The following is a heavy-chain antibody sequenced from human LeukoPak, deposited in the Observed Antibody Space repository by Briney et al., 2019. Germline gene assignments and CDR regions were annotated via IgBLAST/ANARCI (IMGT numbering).Heavy chain of an antibody. D-gene: IGHD6-19*01. V-gene: IGHV7-4-1*02. CDR2: SNTNTGNP. CDR1: GYTFTSYA. Sequence: ASVKVSCKASGYTFTSYAMNWVRQAPGQGLEWMGWSNTNTGNPTYAQGFTGRFVFSLDTSVSTAYLQISSLKAEDTAVYYCATQFRSSGWYGYYYSYYYMDVWGKGTTVTVSS. J-gene: IGHJ6*03. CDR3: ATQFRSSGWYGYYYSYYYMDV.